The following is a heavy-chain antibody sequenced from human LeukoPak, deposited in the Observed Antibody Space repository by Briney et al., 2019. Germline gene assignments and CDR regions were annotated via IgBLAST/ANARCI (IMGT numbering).Heavy chain of an antibody. J-gene: IGHJ4*02. D-gene: IGHD3-22*01. CDR2: IQYDGSNK. V-gene: IGHV3-30*02. CDR1: GFTFGSYG. Sequence: GGSLRLSCTASGFTFGSYGIHWVRQAPGKGLEWVAFIQYDGSNKYYADSVKGRFIISRDNSKNTLYLQVNSLRVEDTAVYYCAKDRKYYHDISGYYPNWGQGTLVTVSS. CDR3: AKDRKYYHDISGYYPN.